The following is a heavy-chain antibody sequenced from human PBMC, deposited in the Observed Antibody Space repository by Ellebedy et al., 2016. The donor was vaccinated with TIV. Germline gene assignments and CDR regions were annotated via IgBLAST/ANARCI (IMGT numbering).Heavy chain of an antibody. V-gene: IGHV3-23*01. CDR2: INNSGGST. J-gene: IGHJ3*02. CDR1: GFTFSNYA. D-gene: IGHD6-13*01. Sequence: GESLKISXAASGFTFSNYAMSWVRQAPGKGLEWVSGINNSGGSTYYADSVKGRFTISRDNAKNSLYLQMNSLRAEDTAVYYCARDSAAGTRDNAFDIWGQGTMVTVSS. CDR3: ARDSAAGTRDNAFDI.